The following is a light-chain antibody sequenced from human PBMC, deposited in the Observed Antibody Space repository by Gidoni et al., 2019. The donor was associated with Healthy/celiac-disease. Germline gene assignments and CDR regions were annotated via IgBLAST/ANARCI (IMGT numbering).Light chain of an antibody. CDR1: QSISSY. CDR2: AAA. CDR3: QQSYSTPST. V-gene: IGKV1-39*01. J-gene: IGKJ2*02. Sequence: DIQMTQSPSSLSASVGDRVTITCRASQSISSYLNWYQQKPGKAPKLLIYAAASLQSGVPSRFSGSGSGTDFTLTIRSLQPGDYATYYCQQSYSTPSTFGQGTKLEIK.